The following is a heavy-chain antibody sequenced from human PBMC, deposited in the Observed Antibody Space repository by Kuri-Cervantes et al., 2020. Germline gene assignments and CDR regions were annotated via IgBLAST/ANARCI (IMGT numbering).Heavy chain of an antibody. D-gene: IGHD4-17*01. J-gene: IGHJ4*02. Sequence: LSLTCAASGFTFSSYAMHWVRQAPGKGLEWVAVISYDGSNKYYADSVKGRFTISRDNSKNTLYLQMNSLRAEDTAVYYCAGLDYGYWVFDYWGQGTLVTVSS. CDR2: ISYDGSNK. V-gene: IGHV3-30*01. CDR1: GFTFSSYA. CDR3: AGLDYGYWVFDY.